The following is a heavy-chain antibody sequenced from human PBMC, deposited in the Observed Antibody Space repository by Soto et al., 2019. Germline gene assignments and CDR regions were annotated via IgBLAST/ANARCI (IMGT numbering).Heavy chain of an antibody. J-gene: IGHJ4*02. CDR2: ISYDGSNN. CDR3: ARGSPHRRIAASGTHAY. CDR1: GFTFSSYA. V-gene: IGHV3-30-3*01. Sequence: QVQLVESGGGVVQPGRSLRLSCAASGFTFSSYAIHWVRQAPGKGLEWVSVISYDGSNNYYADSVKGRFTISRDNSKNARYREMYSRRADDTAVYYCARGSPHRRIAASGTHAYWGQGTLVIVSA. D-gene: IGHD6-13*01.